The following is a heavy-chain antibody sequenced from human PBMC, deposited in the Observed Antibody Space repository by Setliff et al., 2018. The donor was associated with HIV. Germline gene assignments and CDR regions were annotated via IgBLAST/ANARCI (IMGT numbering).Heavy chain of an antibody. CDR3: ARSPYDFWSGYTLDY. CDR2: ISPGSGAT. V-gene: IGHV1-2*06. J-gene: IGHJ4*02. CDR1: GYTFTDYY. D-gene: IGHD3-3*01. Sequence: ASVKVSCKASGYTFTDYYITWVRQAPGQGLEWMGRISPGSGATNYAQKFQGRVTMTRDTSISTAYMDLSRLKSDDTAVYFCARSPYDFWSGYTLDYWGQGALVTVSS.